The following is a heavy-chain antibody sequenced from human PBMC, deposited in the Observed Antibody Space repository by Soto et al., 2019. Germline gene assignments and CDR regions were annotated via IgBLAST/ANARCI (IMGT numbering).Heavy chain of an antibody. CDR2: INPNSGGT. J-gene: IGHJ4*02. D-gene: IGHD6-19*01. CDR3: ARDTSIAVADY. Sequence: ASVKVSCKASGYAFTGYDMHWVLQAPGQGLEWMGWINPNSGGTNYAQKFQGRVTMTRDTSISTAYMELSRLRSDDTAVYYCARDTSIAVADYWVQGTLVTVSS. V-gene: IGHV1-2*02. CDR1: GYAFTGYD.